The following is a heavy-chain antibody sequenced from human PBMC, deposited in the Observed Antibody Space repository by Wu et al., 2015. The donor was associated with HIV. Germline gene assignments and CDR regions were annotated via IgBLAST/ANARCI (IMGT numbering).Heavy chain of an antibody. Sequence: QFHLVQPGVDVRKPGTSVKVSCKTSGDTIPSNGLSWVRQAPGQGPEWMGWISGYNGNTQSADKFQGRFTMTIERSTSTAYMELRFLSSADTAVYYCAARRATLCGADCSDTYDVWGQGTMVTVSS. CDR1: GDTIPSNG. V-gene: IGHV1-18*01. D-gene: IGHD2-21*01. J-gene: IGHJ3*01. CDR3: AARRATLCGADCSDTYDV. CDR2: ISGYNGNT.